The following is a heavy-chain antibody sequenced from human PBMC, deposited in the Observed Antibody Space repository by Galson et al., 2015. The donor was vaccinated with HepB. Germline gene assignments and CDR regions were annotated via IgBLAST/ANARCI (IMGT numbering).Heavy chain of an antibody. CDR2: IHSGGST. CDR3: AGRRWLQGPFDY. Sequence: SLRLSCAVSGFNVDNRYMTWVRQAPGKGLEWVSVIHSGGSTYYAESVKGRFTISRDNSKNTLYLQMNSLRAEDTALYYCAGRRWLQGPFDYWGQGPLVTVSS. V-gene: IGHV3-66*01. J-gene: IGHJ4*02. D-gene: IGHD5-24*01. CDR1: GFNVDNRY.